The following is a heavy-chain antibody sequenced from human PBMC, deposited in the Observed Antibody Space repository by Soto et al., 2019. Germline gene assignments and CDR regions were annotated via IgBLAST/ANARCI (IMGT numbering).Heavy chain of an antibody. CDR1: GGSISSSSYY. CDR3: ASTYYDFWSGYQMNYYFDY. Sequence: SETLSLTCTVSGGSISSSSYYWGWIRQPPGKGLEWIGSIYYSGSTYYNPSLKSRVTIPVDTSKNQFSLKLSSVTAADTAVYYCASTYYDFWSGYQMNYYFDYWGQGTLVTVSS. CDR2: IYYSGST. D-gene: IGHD3-3*01. V-gene: IGHV4-39*01. J-gene: IGHJ4*02.